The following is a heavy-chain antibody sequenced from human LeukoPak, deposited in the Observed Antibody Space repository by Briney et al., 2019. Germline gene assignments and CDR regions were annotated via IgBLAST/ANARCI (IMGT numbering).Heavy chain of an antibody. V-gene: IGHV3-23*01. CDR1: GFTFSNYA. J-gene: IGHJ4*02. CDR2: ISGGGDTT. Sequence: GGSLRLSCAASGFTFSNYAMSWVRQAPGKGLAWVPTISGGGDTTYYADSVKGRFTISRDNSKNTLYLQMNSLRAEDRAVYYCAKESPHFDYWGQGTLVTVSS. CDR3: AKESPHFDY.